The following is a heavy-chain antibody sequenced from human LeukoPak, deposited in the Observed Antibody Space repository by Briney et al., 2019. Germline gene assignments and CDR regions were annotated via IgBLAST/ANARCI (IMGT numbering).Heavy chain of an antibody. CDR2: ISSNGGST. Sequence: GGSLRLSCSASGFTFSSYAMHWVRQAPGKGLEYVSAISSNGGSTYYADSVKGRFTISRDNSKNTLYLQMSSLRAGDTAVYYCVKELYYYGSGGFDYWGQGTLVTVSS. CDR3: VKELYYYGSGGFDY. D-gene: IGHD3-10*01. CDR1: GFTFSSYA. V-gene: IGHV3-64D*06. J-gene: IGHJ4*02.